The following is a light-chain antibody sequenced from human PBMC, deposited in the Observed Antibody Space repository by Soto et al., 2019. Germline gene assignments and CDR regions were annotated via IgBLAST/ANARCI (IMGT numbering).Light chain of an antibody. CDR3: QSSDSSLSGPV. CDR1: SSNIGAGYD. V-gene: IGLV1-40*01. J-gene: IGLJ2*01. CDR2: GNN. Sequence: QSVLTQPPSVSGAPGQRVTIPCTGGSSNIGAGYDVHCYQQIPGTAPRLLVYGNNNRPSGVPDRFSGSQSGTSASLAIAGLQAEDEADYYCQSSDSSLSGPVFGGGTQLTVL.